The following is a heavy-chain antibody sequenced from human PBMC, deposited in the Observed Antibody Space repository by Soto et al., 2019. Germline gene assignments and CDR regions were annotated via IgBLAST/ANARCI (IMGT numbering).Heavy chain of an antibody. CDR1: GFTFSSYA. J-gene: IGHJ4*02. CDR3: ARDRRGYSSSFTGFDY. CDR2: ISYDGSNK. Sequence: VGSLRLSCAASGFTFSSYAMHWVRQAPGKGLEWVAVISYDGSNKYYADSVKGRFTISRDNSKNTLYLQMNSLRAEDTAVYYCARDRRGYSSSFTGFDYWGQGTLVTVSS. D-gene: IGHD6-6*01. V-gene: IGHV3-30-3*01.